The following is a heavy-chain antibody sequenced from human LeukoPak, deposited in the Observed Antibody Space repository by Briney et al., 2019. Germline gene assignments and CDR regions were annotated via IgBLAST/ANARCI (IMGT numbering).Heavy chain of an antibody. CDR3: ASRGGTQLWFYYYYGMDV. Sequence: GSSVKVSCKASRGTFSSYAISWVRQAPGQGLEWMGGIIPIFGTANYAQKFQGRVTMTRNTSISTAYMELSSLRSEDTAVYYCASRGGTQLWFYYYYGMDVWGQGTTVTVSS. D-gene: IGHD5-18*01. J-gene: IGHJ6*02. CDR1: RGTFSSYA. V-gene: IGHV1-69*05. CDR2: IIPIFGTA.